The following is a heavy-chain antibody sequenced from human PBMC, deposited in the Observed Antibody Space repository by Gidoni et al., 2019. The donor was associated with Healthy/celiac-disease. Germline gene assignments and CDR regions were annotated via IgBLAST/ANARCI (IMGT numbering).Heavy chain of an antibody. D-gene: IGHD1-26*01. Sequence: QVQLQESGPGLVKPSQTLSLTCTVSGGPISSGGYYWSWIRQHPGKGLEWIGYIYYSGSTYYNPSLKSRVTISVDTSKNQFSLKLSSVTAADTAVYYCAREKLQNYYYYGMDVWGQGTTVTVSS. V-gene: IGHV4-31*03. J-gene: IGHJ6*02. CDR3: AREKLQNYYYYGMDV. CDR1: GGPISSGGYY. CDR2: IYYSGST.